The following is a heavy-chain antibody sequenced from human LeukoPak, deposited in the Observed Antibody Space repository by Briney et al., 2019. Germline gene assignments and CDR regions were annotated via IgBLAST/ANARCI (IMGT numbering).Heavy chain of an antibody. V-gene: IGHV3-23*01. D-gene: IGHD6-19*01. J-gene: IGHJ4*02. CDR3: AKIGRGGYSSGCFDY. CDR2: ISGSGGST. CDR1: GFTFSSYA. Sequence: GGSLRLSCAASGFTFSSYAMSWVRQAPGKGLEWVSAISGSGGSTYYADSVKGRFTISRDNSKNTLYLQMNSLRAEDTAVYYCAKIGRGGYSSGCFDYWGQGTLVTVSS.